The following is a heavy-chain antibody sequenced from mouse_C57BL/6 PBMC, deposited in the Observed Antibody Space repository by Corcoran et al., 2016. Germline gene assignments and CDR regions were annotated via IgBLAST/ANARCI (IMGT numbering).Heavy chain of an antibody. CDR1: GYTFTTYG. J-gene: IGHJ4*01. D-gene: IGHD2-5*01. CDR3: AFYYSNPLYYAMDY. Sequence: QIQLVQSGPELKKPGETVKISCKASGYTFTTYGMSWVKQAPGKGLKWMGWINTYSGVPTYADDFKGRFAFSLETSASTAYLQINNLKNDDTATYFCAFYYSNPLYYAMDYWGQGTSVTVSS. V-gene: IGHV9-3*01. CDR2: INTYSGVP.